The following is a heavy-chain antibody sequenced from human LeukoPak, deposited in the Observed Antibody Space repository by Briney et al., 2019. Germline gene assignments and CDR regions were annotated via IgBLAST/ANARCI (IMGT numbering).Heavy chain of an antibody. Sequence: GGSLRLSRAASGFTFSSYAMNWVRQAPGKGLEWVSAIGASGGSTFYADSVKGRFTISRDNSKNTLYLQMNSLGAEDTAVYYCAKFASGTYYQGVAYWGQGTLVTVSS. CDR2: IGASGGST. V-gene: IGHV3-23*01. CDR1: GFTFSSYA. CDR3: AKFASGTYYQGVAY. J-gene: IGHJ4*02. D-gene: IGHD3-10*01.